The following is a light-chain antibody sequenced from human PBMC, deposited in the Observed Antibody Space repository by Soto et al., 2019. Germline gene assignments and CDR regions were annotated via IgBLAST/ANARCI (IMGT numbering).Light chain of an antibody. CDR1: SSDVGSYNL. CDR3: CSYAGSSTHVV. Sequence: QSALTQPASVSGSPGQSITISCTGTSSDVGSYNLVSWYQQHPGKAPKVMIYEGSKRPSGVSNRFSGSKSGNTASLTISGLQAEDEADYYCCSYAGSSTHVVFGGGTKVTVL. J-gene: IGLJ2*01. CDR2: EGS. V-gene: IGLV2-23*01.